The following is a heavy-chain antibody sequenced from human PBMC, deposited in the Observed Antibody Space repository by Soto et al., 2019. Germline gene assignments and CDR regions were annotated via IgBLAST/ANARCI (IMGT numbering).Heavy chain of an antibody. V-gene: IGHV3-30*18. CDR3: AKGIANAAAATAVKT. D-gene: IGHD6-13*01. CDR1: GFTFSSYG. Sequence: GGSLRLSCAASGFTFSSYGMHWVRQAPGKGLEWVAVISYDGSNKYYADSVKGRFTISRDNSKNTLYLQMNSLRAEDTAVYYCAKGIANAAAATAVKTWGQGTVVTISS. CDR2: ISYDGSNK. J-gene: IGHJ1*01.